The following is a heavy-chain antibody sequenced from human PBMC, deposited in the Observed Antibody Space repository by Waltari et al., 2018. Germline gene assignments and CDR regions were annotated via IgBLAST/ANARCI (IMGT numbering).Heavy chain of an antibody. CDR2: SSSKITYI. Sequence: QLVESGGGLVKPGSSVRLSCAASGFSFSVYNMPSLRRAPGKGLAWVPLSSSKITYIYHADAVRGRFSISRDNAENSLFLQMNNLRGEDPALYYCARDTIFYGSGSYDPWGQGTRVTVSS. J-gene: IGHJ5*02. CDR1: GFSFSVYN. V-gene: IGHV3-21*01. D-gene: IGHD3-10*01. CDR3: ARDTIFYGSGSYDP.